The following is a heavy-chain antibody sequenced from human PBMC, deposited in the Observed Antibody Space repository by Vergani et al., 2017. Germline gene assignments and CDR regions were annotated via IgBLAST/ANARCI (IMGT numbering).Heavy chain of an antibody. Sequence: QVQLVQSGAEVKKPGASVKVSCKASGYTFTSYYMHWVRQAPGQGLEWMGIINPSGGSTSYAQKFQGRVTMTRDTSTSTVYMELSSLRSEDTAVDYCARVRRVGAIDYWGQGTLVTVSS. D-gene: IGHD1-26*01. CDR2: INPSGGST. CDR3: ARVRRVGAIDY. J-gene: IGHJ4*02. CDR1: GYTFTSYY. V-gene: IGHV1-46*01.